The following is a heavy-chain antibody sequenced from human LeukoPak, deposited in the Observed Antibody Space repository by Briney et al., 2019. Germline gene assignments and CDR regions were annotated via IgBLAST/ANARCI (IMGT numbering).Heavy chain of an antibody. CDR2: INPSGGRT. D-gene: IGHD5-12*01. J-gene: IGHJ4*02. CDR3: ARSGGYSGYDPDY. V-gene: IGHV1-46*01. CDR1: GYTFTRYY. Sequence: ASVKVSCKAPGYTFTRYYIHWVRQAPGQGLEWVGIINPSGGRTSNAQKVQGRVNMTTDTSTTTVYLEVSSLRFEDTAVYYCARSGGYSGYDPDYWGQGTLVTVSS.